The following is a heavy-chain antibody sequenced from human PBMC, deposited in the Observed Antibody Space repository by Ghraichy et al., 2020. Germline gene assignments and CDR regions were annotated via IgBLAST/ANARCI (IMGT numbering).Heavy chain of an antibody. CDR1: GGSISSYY. CDR2: IYYSGST. V-gene: IGHV4-59*08. J-gene: IGHJ4*02. Sequence: SETLSLTCTVSGGSISSYYWSWIRQPPGKGLEWIGYIYYSGSTNYNPSLKSRVTILVDTSKNQFSLKLSSVTAADTAVYYCARQDGDYRFDYWGQGTLVTVSS. D-gene: IGHD4-17*01. CDR3: ARQDGDYRFDY.